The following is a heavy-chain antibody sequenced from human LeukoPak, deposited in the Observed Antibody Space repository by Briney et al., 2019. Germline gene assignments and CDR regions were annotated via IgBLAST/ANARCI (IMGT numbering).Heavy chain of an antibody. CDR3: CRKEEDDYPPIYYYYYMDV. J-gene: IGHJ6*03. CDR2: IYPGDSDT. D-gene: IGHD5-24*01. Sequence: GESLKISCKGSGYSFTSYWIGWVRQMPGKGLEWMGIIYPGDSDTRYSPSFQGQVTISADKSISTAYLPWSSLKASDTAMYYYCRKEEDDYPPIYYYYYMDVWGKGTTVTVSS. CDR1: GYSFTSYW. V-gene: IGHV5-51*01.